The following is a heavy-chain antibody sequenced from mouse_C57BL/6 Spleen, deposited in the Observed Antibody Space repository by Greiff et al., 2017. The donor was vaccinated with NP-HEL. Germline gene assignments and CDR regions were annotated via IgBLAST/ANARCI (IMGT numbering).Heavy chain of an antibody. D-gene: IGHD2-3*01. Sequence: EVQGVESGGGLVQPKGSLKLSCAASGFSFNTYAMNWVRQAPGKGLEWVARIRSKSNNYATYYADSVKDRFTISRDDSESMLYLQMNNLKTEDTAMYYCVKGYEDGMFAYWGQGTLVTVSA. CDR3: VKGYEDGMFAY. CDR1: GFSFNTYA. V-gene: IGHV10-1*01. J-gene: IGHJ3*01. CDR2: IRSKSNNYAT.